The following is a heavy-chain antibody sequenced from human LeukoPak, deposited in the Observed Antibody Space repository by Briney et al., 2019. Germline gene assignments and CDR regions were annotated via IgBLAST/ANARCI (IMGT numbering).Heavy chain of an antibody. CDR2: ISHSGSS. D-gene: IGHD3-9*01. Sequence: GTLRLSCAASGFTFSSYGMSWIRQSPGKGLEWIGEISHSGSSNYNPSLKSRVIISIDTSKNQFSLELSSLTAADTAVYYCARRSGGRFRYFDWLPRPIDYWGQGTLVTVSS. CDR3: ARRSGGRFRYFDWLPRPIDY. V-gene: IGHV4-34*01. J-gene: IGHJ4*02. CDR1: GFTFSSYG.